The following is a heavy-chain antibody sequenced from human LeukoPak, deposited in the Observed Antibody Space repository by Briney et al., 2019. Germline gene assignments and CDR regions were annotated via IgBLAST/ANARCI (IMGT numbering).Heavy chain of an antibody. J-gene: IGHJ6*03. CDR2: IIPIFGTA. Sequence: SVKVSCKASGGTFSSYAISWVRQAPGQGLEWMGGIIPIFGTANYAQKFQGRVTITADKSTSTAYMELSSLRSEDTAVYYCARGYCSGGSCYSPLYYYYYMDVWGKGTTVTVSS. D-gene: IGHD2-15*01. V-gene: IGHV1-69*06. CDR1: GGTFSSYA. CDR3: ARGYCSGGSCYSPLYYYYYMDV.